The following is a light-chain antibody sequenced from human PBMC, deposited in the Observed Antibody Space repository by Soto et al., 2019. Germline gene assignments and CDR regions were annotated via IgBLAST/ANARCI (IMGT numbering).Light chain of an antibody. V-gene: IGKV3-20*01. J-gene: IGKJ5*01. CDR2: DAS. CDR1: QSVSSY. CDR3: QQYGSSPIT. Sequence: EIVLTQSPATLSLSPGERATLSCRASQSVSSYLAWYQHKPGQAPRLLIYDASNRAAGIADRFSGSGSGTDFILTISRLEPEDFAVYYCQQYGSSPITFGPGTRLEIK.